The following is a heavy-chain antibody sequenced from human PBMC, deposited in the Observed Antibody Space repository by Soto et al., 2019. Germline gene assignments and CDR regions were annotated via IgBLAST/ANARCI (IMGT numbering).Heavy chain of an antibody. Sequence: GGSLRLSCAASGFTFSSYAMSWVRQAPGKGLEWVSAISGSGGSTYYADSVKGRFTISRDNSKNTLYLQMNSLRAEDTAVYYCAKAHIVVVLGGPLYYFDYWGQGTLVTVSS. CDR2: ISGSGGST. V-gene: IGHV3-23*01. D-gene: IGHD2-2*01. J-gene: IGHJ4*02. CDR3: AKAHIVVVLGGPLYYFDY. CDR1: GFTFSSYA.